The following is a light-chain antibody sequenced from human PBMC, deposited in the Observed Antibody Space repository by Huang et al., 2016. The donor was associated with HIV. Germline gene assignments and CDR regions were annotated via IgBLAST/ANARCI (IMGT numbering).Light chain of an antibody. Sequence: EIVMTQSPATVSVFPGERVTLSCRASQSIRTNLAWYQQKVGQAPRLIIYAASTRASSAPARFSGSGSVTDFTLTISSLQSEDSAVYFCQQYDFWPPLTFGGGTKVEIK. CDR1: QSIRTN. CDR3: QQYDFWPPLT. J-gene: IGKJ4*01. V-gene: IGKV3-15*01. CDR2: AAS.